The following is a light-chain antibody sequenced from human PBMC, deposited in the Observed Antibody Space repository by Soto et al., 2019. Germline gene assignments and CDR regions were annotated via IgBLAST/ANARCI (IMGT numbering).Light chain of an antibody. Sequence: QSVLTQPPSVSEDPRQRVTISCSGSSSNIGSNTVNWYQQLPGKAPKLIIYYDDLRPSGVSDRFSGSKSGTSASLAISGLQSGDEADYYCAAWDDSLNGVIFGGGTKLTVL. CDR3: AAWDDSLNGVI. CDR1: SSNIGSNT. CDR2: YDD. V-gene: IGLV1-36*01. J-gene: IGLJ2*01.